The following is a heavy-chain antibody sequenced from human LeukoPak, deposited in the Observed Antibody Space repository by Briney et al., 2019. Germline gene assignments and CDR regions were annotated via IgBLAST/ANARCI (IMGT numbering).Heavy chain of an antibody. Sequence: EXXSLTXXVCGGSXRSSSYYWGWGRKPRGKGLEWNESIYYIAITYYNPSLKSPVTISLDTSKNPFSLKLSSATAADTALYYCASMVLYYYDSSGYGYWGQGTLVTVSS. CDR2: IYYIAIT. D-gene: IGHD3-22*01. J-gene: IGHJ4*02. CDR3: ASMVLYYYDSSGYGY. CDR1: GGSXRSSSYY. V-gene: IGHV4-39*01.